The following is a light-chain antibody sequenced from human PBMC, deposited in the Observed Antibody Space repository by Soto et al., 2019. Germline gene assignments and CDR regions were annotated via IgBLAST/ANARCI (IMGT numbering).Light chain of an antibody. CDR2: GTS. CDR3: QQYATSPVLYT. Sequence: EIVLTQSPGILSLSPGERATLCCRASQSVSNTYLAWYQQKPGQAPRLLIYGTSSRATDIPDRFSGSGSGTDFTLTISRLEPEDFALYYCQQYATSPVLYTFGQGTQLEIK. V-gene: IGKV3-20*01. CDR1: QSVSNTY. J-gene: IGKJ2*01.